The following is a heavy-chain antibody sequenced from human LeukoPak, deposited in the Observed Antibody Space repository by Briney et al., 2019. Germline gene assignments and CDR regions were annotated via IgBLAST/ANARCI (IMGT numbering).Heavy chain of an antibody. V-gene: IGHV3-11*04. J-gene: IGHJ4*02. CDR1: GFTFSDYN. CDR2: MSRSGNII. CDR3: ARSRDGHY. D-gene: IGHD5-24*01. Sequence: GGSLRLSCATSGFTFSDYNMNWVRQVPGKGLESVSYMSRSGNIIYYADSVKGRFTISRDNAKNSLYLQMNSLRAEDTAVYYCARSRDGHYWGQGTLVTVSS.